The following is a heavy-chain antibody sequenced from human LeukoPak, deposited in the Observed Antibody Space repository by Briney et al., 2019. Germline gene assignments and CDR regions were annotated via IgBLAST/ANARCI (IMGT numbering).Heavy chain of an antibody. CDR1: GFTFSSYA. V-gene: IGHV3-23*01. D-gene: IGHD2-21*02. J-gene: IGHJ5*02. CDR2: ISGSGGST. CDR3: AKGGHIVVVTAIRWFDP. Sequence: GGFLRLSCAASGFTFSSYAMSWVRQAPGKGLEWVSAISGSGGSTYYADSVKGRFTIPRDNSKNTLYLQMNSLRAEDTAVYYCAKGGHIVVVTAIRWFDPWGQGTLVTVSS.